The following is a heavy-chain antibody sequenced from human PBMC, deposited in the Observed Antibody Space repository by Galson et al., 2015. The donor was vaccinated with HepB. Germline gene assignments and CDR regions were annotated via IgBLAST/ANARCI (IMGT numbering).Heavy chain of an antibody. D-gene: IGHD2-2*01. J-gene: IGHJ4*02. CDR3: AKGAVYQLLPTSLDY. Sequence: SLRLSCAASGFTFDDYAMHWVRQAPGKGLEWVSGISWNSGSIGYADSVKGRFTISRDNAKNSLYLQMNSLRAEDTALYYCAKGAVYQLLPTSLDYWGQGTLVTVSS. CDR1: GFTFDDYA. CDR2: ISWNSGSI. V-gene: IGHV3-9*01.